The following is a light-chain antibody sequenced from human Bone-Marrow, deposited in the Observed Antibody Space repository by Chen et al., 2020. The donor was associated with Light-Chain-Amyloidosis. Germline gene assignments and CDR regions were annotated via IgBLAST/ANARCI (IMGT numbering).Light chain of an antibody. J-gene: IGKJ1*01. Sequence: EMVLTQPPATLSVSPGESATPSSRARQSVSSNLAWYQQKPGQAPRLLIYGASTRATGIPARFSGSGSGTEFTLTISSLQSEDFAVYYCQQYNNWPPWTFGQGTKVEIK. CDR2: GAS. CDR3: QQYNNWPPWT. CDR1: QSVSSN. V-gene: IGKV3-15*01.